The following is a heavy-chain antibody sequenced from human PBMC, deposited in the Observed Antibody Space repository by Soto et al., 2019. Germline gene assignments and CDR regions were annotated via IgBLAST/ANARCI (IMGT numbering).Heavy chain of an antibody. CDR1: GDSFTSYY. V-gene: IGHV1-46*01. CDR2: INPFDGSR. Sequence: ASVKLSCKACGDSFTSYYIHWVRQAPKQGLEWMGWINPFDGSRMFAQSFRGRVTMTRDTSTSTVYMEVNSLRAEDTAVYYCARDHNFIAAAGEGYYYYGMDVWGQGTTVTVSS. J-gene: IGHJ6*02. D-gene: IGHD6-13*01. CDR3: ARDHNFIAAAGEGYYYYGMDV.